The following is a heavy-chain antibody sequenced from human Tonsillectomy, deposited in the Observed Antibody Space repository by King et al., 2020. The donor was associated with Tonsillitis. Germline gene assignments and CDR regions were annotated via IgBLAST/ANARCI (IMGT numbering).Heavy chain of an antibody. CDR2: IYVSGIT. V-gene: IGHV4-61*02. D-gene: IGHD4-11*01. CDR1: GASISSRTYY. J-gene: IGHJ5*02. Sequence: QLQESGPGLVKPSQTLSLTCTVSGASISSRTYYWSWIRQPAGKGLEWIWRIYVSGITNYNPSLKSRVAMSVDTTKNQFSLSLSSVTAADTAVYSCAREYYSNLFDPWGQGVLVTVSS. CDR3: AREYYSNLFDP.